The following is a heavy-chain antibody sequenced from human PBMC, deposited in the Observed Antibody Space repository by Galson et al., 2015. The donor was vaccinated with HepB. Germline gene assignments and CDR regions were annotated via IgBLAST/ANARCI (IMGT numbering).Heavy chain of an antibody. CDR2: INPKTGGA. Sequence: SVKVSCKASGYTFTDYCIYWVRQAPGQGLEWMAWINPKTGGADYGEKFQGGVTMTRDTSIATAYMDLSRLRSDDTAVYYCARVSCDFWTGYSSSFDNWGQGTMVTVSS. CDR3: ARVSCDFWTGYSSSFDN. D-gene: IGHD3/OR15-3a*01. V-gene: IGHV1-2*02. CDR1: GYTFTDYC. J-gene: IGHJ3*02.